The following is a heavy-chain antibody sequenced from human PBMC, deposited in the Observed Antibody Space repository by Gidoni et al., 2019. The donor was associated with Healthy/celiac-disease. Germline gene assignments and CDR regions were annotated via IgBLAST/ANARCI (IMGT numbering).Heavy chain of an antibody. D-gene: IGHD3-22*01. Sequence: QVQLVESGGGVVQPGRSLRLSCAAAGFTFSSYGMHLVRQAPGKGLEWVAVIWYDGSNKYYADSVNGRFTISRDNSKNTLYLQMNSLRAEDTAVYYCARDPGYYYDSSGYYPVVYYFDYWGQGTLVTVSS. CDR2: IWYDGSNK. J-gene: IGHJ4*02. CDR1: GFTFSSYG. CDR3: ARDPGYYYDSSGYYPVVYYFDY. V-gene: IGHV3-33*01.